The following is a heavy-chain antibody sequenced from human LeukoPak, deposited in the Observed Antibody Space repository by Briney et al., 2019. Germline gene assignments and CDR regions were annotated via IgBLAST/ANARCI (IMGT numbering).Heavy chain of an antibody. Sequence: GGTLRLSCAASGFTLSSYGMSWVRQAPGKGLEWVSVIYSGGSTYYADSVKGRFTISRDNSKNTLFLQMNSLRVDDTAVYYCAGGLGRLVRYWGQGTLVTVSS. J-gene: IGHJ4*02. D-gene: IGHD2-15*01. CDR2: IYSGGST. V-gene: IGHV3-66*01. CDR3: AGGLGRLVRY. CDR1: GFTLSSYG.